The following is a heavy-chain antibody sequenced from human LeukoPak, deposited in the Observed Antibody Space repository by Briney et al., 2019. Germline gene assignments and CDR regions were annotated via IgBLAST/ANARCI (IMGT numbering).Heavy chain of an antibody. Sequence: GGSLRLPCAASGFTFSSYEMNWVRQAPGKGLEWVSYISSSGSTIYYADSVKGRFTISRDNAKNSLCLQMNSLRAEDTAVYYCARLAAAGKTYYCYYMDVWGKGTTVTISS. CDR1: GFTFSSYE. D-gene: IGHD6-13*01. J-gene: IGHJ6*03. CDR2: ISSSGSTI. V-gene: IGHV3-48*03. CDR3: ARLAAAGKTYYCYYMDV.